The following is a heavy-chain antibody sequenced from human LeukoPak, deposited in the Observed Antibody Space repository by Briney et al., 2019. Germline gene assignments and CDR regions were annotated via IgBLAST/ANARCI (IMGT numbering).Heavy chain of an antibody. CDR3: ASTTAGDAFDI. D-gene: IGHD4-11*01. J-gene: IGHJ3*02. V-gene: IGHV3-7*01. Sequence: PGWSLRLSCAASGFTFSSYWMSWVRQAPGKGLEWVANIKPDGSEKYYVDSVEGRFTISRDNAKNSLYLQMNSLRAEDTAVYYCASTTAGDAFDIWGQGTMVTVSS. CDR2: IKPDGSEK. CDR1: GFTFSSYW.